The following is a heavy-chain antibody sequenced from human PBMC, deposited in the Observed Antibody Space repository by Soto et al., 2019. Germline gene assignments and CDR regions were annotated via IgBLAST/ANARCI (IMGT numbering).Heavy chain of an antibody. CDR2: IYYTGST. J-gene: IGHJ5*02. D-gene: IGHD2-15*01. Sequence: QVQLQESGPGLVKPSQTLSLTCTVSGGSISSGDSYWSWIRQPPGKGLEWIGYIYYTGSTYYSPSLKSRLTISINTSKNQFSLKLNSVTAADTAVYYCASVTRYCIGGGCTPNWFDPWGQGTLVTVS. CDR3: ASVTRYCIGGGCTPNWFDP. V-gene: IGHV4-30-4*01. CDR1: GGSISSGDSY.